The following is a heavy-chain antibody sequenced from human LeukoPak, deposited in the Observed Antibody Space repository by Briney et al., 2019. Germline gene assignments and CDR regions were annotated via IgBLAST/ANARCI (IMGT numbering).Heavy chain of an antibody. CDR1: GGSISSSNW. D-gene: IGHD5-12*01. V-gene: IGHV4-4*02. Sequence: PSGTLSLTCAVSGGSISSSNWWSWVRQSPEKGLEWIGEIHHSGTTNYNPSLKSRVTISLDKSKNQFSLKLSSVTAADTAVYYCARLVVVATINNYFDYWGQGTLVTVSS. J-gene: IGHJ4*02. CDR3: ARLVVVATINNYFDY. CDR2: IHHSGTT.